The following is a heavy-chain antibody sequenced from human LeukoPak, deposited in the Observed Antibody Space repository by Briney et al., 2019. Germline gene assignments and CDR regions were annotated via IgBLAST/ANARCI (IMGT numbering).Heavy chain of an antibody. CDR3: ARLVKWFRGSWAYFDY. Sequence: GESLKISCKGSGYSFTSYWIGWVRQMPGKGLEWMGIIYTGDSDTRYSPSFQGQVTISADKSISTAYLQWSSQKASDTAMYYCARLVKWFRGSWAYFDYWGQGTLVTVSS. V-gene: IGHV5-51*01. CDR2: IYTGDSDT. CDR1: GYSFTSYW. D-gene: IGHD3-10*01. J-gene: IGHJ4*02.